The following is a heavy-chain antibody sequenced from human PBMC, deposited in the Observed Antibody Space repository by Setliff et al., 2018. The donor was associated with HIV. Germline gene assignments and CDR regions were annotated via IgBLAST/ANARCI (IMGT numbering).Heavy chain of an antibody. J-gene: IGHJ4*02. CDR1: GGSISDNKYY. CDR2: IYHSGKT. D-gene: IGHD3-10*01. V-gene: IGHV4-39*01. CDR3: ARVLVRGVIAN. Sequence: SETLSLTCSVSGGSISDNKYYWSWIRQPPGKGLEWTGSIYHSGKTYYNPSLKRRLTISVDTSKNEFSLKLTSVTAADTAVYYCARVLVRGVIANWGQGTLVTVSS.